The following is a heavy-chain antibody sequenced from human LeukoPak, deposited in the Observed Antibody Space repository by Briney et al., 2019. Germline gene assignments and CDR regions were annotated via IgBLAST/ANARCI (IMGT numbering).Heavy chain of an antibody. D-gene: IGHD3-10*01. CDR1: GGSVSSGSYY. CDR3: AREGVRAGVDY. V-gene: IGHV4-61*01. Sequence: SEALSLTCTVSGGSVSSGSYYWSWIRQPPGKGLEWIGYIYYSGSTNYNPSLKSRVTISVDTSKNQFSLKLSSVTAADTAVYYCAREGVRAGVDYWGQGTLVTVSS. CDR2: IYYSGST. J-gene: IGHJ4*02.